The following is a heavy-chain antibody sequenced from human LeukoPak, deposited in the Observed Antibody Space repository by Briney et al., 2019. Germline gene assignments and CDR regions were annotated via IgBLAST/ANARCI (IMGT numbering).Heavy chain of an antibody. J-gene: IGHJ6*03. Sequence: SETLSLTCAVYGGSFTGYYWSWIRQPPGKGLEWIGDINNSGTTNYNPSLKSRVTISIDTSRNQFSLKLSSVTAAHTAVYYCVSDRYYDSSGPKVLWYYYMDVWGKGTMVTVSS. CDR1: GGSFTGYY. CDR3: VSDRYYDSSGPKVLWYYYMDV. CDR2: INNSGTT. D-gene: IGHD3-22*01. V-gene: IGHV4-34*01.